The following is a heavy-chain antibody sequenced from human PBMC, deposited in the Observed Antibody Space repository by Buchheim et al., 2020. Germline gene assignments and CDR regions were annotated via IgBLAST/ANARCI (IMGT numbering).Heavy chain of an antibody. CDR1: GFTFSSYS. D-gene: IGHD6-6*01. CDR3: AGGEQLVQYYYYYGMDV. V-gene: IGHV3-48*04. J-gene: IGHJ6*02. Sequence: EVQLVESGGGLVQPGGSLRLSCVASGFTFSSYSMNWVRQAPGKGLEWVSYISSSSSTIYYADSVKGRFTISRDNAKNSQYLQMNSLGAEDTAVYYCAGGEQLVQYYYYYGMDVWGQGTT. CDR2: ISSSSSTI.